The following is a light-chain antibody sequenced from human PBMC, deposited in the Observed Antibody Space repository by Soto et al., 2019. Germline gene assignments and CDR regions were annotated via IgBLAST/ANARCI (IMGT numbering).Light chain of an antibody. CDR1: PSVSSS. CDR2: SGY. Sequence: FVVTQSPDTLSLSPGERATLSCRASPSVSSSVAWYQHKPGQSPRLVIYSGYKRATGIPARFSGSGSGTDFTLTISGLEVDDSAIYYCQQRYSWLRVFGQGTKVEVK. J-gene: IGKJ1*01. CDR3: QQRYSWLRV. V-gene: IGKV3-11*01.